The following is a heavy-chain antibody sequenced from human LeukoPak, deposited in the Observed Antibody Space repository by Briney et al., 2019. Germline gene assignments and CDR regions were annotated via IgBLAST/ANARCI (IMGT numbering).Heavy chain of an antibody. Sequence: SETLSLTCAVYGGSFNGYYWSWIRQPPGKGLEWIGEINHSGSTNYNPSLKSRVTISVDTSKNQFSLKLSSVTAADTAVYYCARGLRSDFWSGYYTRYYYYMDVWGKGTTVTVSS. CDR1: GGSFNGYY. V-gene: IGHV4-34*01. D-gene: IGHD3-3*01. J-gene: IGHJ6*03. CDR3: ARGLRSDFWSGYYTRYYYYMDV. CDR2: INHSGST.